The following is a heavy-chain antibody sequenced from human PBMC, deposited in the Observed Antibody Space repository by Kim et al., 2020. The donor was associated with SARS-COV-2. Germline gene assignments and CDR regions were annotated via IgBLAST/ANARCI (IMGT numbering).Heavy chain of an antibody. CDR1: GFTFSSYG. V-gene: IGHV3-33*01. CDR3: ARDLLVGATSYGMDV. CDR2: IWYDGSNK. D-gene: IGHD1-26*01. J-gene: IGHJ6*02. Sequence: GGSLRLSCAASGFTFSSYGMHWVRQAPGRGLEWVAVIWYDGSNKYYADSVKGRFTISRDNSKNTLYLQMNSLRAEDTAVYYCARDLLVGATSYGMDVWGQGTTVTVSS.